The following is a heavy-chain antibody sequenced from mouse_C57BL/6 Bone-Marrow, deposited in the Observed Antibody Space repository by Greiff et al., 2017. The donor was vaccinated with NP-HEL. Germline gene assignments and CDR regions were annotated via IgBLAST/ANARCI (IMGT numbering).Heavy chain of an antibody. D-gene: IGHD2-5*01. J-gene: IGHJ1*03. CDR3: ARRGIGSNYPYWYFDV. CDR2: INSDGGST. CDR1: EYEFPSHD. Sequence: DVHLVESGGGLVQPGESLKLSCESNEYEFPSHDMSWVRKTPEKRLELVAAINSDGGSTYYPDTMERRFIISRDNTKKTLYLQMSSLRSEDTALYYCARRGIGSNYPYWYFDVWGTGTTVTVSS. V-gene: IGHV5-2*01.